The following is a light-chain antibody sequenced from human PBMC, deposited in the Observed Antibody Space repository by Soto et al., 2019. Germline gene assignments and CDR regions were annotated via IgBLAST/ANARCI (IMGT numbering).Light chain of an antibody. CDR1: QSISSD. V-gene: IGKV3-11*01. Sequence: EIVLTQSPATLSLSPGERATVSCRASQSISSDLAWYQQKPGQAPRLLIYDASNSATGIPARFSGSGSGTDFTLTISILEPEDFAVYYCQQRNSWPRTFGQGTKVEVK. CDR3: QQRNSWPRT. CDR2: DAS. J-gene: IGKJ1*01.